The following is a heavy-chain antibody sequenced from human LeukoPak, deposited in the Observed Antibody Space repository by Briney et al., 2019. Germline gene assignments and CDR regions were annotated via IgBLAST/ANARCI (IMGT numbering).Heavy chain of an antibody. D-gene: IGHD3-10*01. J-gene: IGHJ4*02. CDR2: IRSSGSPI. Sequence: GGSLRLSCTASGFTFSSYAMHWVRQAPGKGLEWVSYIRSSGSPIYYADSVKGRFTISRDNAKNSLYLQMNSLRAEDTAVYYCARGLGGTGDHWGQGTLVTVSS. CDR3: ARGLGGTGDH. V-gene: IGHV3-48*03. CDR1: GFTFSSYA.